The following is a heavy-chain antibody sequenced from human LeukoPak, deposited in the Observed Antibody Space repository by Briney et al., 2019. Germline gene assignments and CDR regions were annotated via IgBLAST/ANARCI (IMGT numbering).Heavy chain of an antibody. Sequence: QAGGSLRLSCAASGLTVTSNYMSWVRQAPGKGLEWVSVIYRGGPTYYADSVKGRFTISRDNSKNTLYLQMNSLRAEDTAVYYCARDSYVDSEVVRWFDPWGQGTLVTVSS. CDR2: IYRGGPT. D-gene: IGHD4-17*01. J-gene: IGHJ5*02. V-gene: IGHV3-66*01. CDR1: GLTVTSNY. CDR3: ARDSYVDSEVVRWFDP.